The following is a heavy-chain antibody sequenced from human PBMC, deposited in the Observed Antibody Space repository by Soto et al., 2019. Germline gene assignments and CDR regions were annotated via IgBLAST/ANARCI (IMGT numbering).Heavy chain of an antibody. Sequence: QVQLVQSGAEVKKPGASMKVSCKPSGHTFSAYYIHWVRQAPGQGLEWMGWINPNSGGTNYAQKFQGRVTMTRETSRRTVYMEVSRLGSDDMAVYYCARALVRFFDWIPENYYDGMDVWGQGTTVTASS. CDR1: GHTFSAYY. CDR3: ARALVRFFDWIPENYYDGMDV. J-gene: IGHJ6*02. CDR2: INPNSGGT. D-gene: IGHD3-3*01. V-gene: IGHV1-2*02.